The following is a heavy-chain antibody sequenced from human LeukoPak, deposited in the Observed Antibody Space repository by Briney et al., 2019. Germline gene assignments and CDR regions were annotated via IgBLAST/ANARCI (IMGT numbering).Heavy chain of an antibody. Sequence: ASVKVSCKASGGTFSSYAISWVRQAPGQGLEWMGRIIPIFGTANYAQKFQGRVTITTDESTSTAYMELSSLRSEDTAVYYCAGNDYGELYMDVWSKGTTVTVSS. D-gene: IGHD4-17*01. V-gene: IGHV1-69*05. CDR1: GGTFSSYA. CDR3: AGNDYGELYMDV. CDR2: IIPIFGTA. J-gene: IGHJ6*03.